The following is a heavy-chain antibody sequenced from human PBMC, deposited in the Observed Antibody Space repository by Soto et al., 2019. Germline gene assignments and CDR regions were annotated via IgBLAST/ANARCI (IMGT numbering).Heavy chain of an antibody. CDR3: ARDGRHTSDFWSGYVPDAFDI. Sequence: GGSLRLSCAASGFTVSSNYMSWVRQAPGKGLEWVSVIYSGGSTYYADSVKGRFTISRHNSKNTLYLQMNSLRAEDTAVYYCARDGRHTSDFWSGYVPDAFDIWGQGTMVTVSS. J-gene: IGHJ3*02. V-gene: IGHV3-53*04. CDR2: IYSGGST. CDR1: GFTVSSNY. D-gene: IGHD3-3*01.